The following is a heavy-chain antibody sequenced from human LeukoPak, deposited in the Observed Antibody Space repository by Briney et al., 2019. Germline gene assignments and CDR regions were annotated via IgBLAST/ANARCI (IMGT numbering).Heavy chain of an antibody. J-gene: IGHJ3*02. CDR1: GGSFSGYY. CDR3: ARGYSSVRGAFDI. V-gene: IGHV4-34*01. D-gene: IGHD6-19*01. Sequence: SETLSLTCAVYGGSFSGYYWSWICQPPGKGLEWIGEINHSGSTNYNPSLKSRVTISVDTSKNQFSLKLSSVTAADTAVYYCARGYSSVRGAFDIWGQGTMVTVSS. CDR2: INHSGST.